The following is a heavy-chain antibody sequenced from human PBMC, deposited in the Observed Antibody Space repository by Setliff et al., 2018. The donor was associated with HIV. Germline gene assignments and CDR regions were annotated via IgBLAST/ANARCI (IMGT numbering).Heavy chain of an antibody. Sequence: ASVKVSCKVSGYTLTEVSIHWVRQAPGKGLEWMGLVDPEDGEAIYAEKFQGRVTITADTSTDTAYMELSSLRSEDTAVYYCATAYGDFTWGLGTLVTVSS. J-gene: IGHJ4*02. CDR3: ATAYGDFT. CDR2: VDPEDGEA. CDR1: GYTLTEVS. D-gene: IGHD4-17*01. V-gene: IGHV1-24*01.